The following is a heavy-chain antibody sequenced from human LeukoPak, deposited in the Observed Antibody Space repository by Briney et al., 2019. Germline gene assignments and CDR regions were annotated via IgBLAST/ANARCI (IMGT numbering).Heavy chain of an antibody. CDR3: ARGQKYRSGYTVPELGSGYFDY. CDR2: IYYSGRT. V-gene: IGHV4-59*01. CDR1: GGSISSYY. D-gene: IGHD5-18*01. J-gene: IGHJ4*02. Sequence: SETLSLTCSDPGGSISSYYWSSIRQPPGRGLEWIGYIYYSGRTSYNTSLKSRVTISVDTSKNQFSLRLSSVTAADTAVYYCARGQKYRSGYTVPELGSGYFDYWGQGPLVTVSS.